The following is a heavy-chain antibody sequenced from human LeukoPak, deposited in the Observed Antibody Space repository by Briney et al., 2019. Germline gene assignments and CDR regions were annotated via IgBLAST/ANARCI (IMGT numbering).Heavy chain of an antibody. J-gene: IGHJ4*02. Sequence: GGSLRLSCAASGFTFSSYSMNWVRQAPGKGLEWVSSISSSSSYMYYADSVKGRFTISRDNAKNSLYMQVNSPRAEDTAVYYCARGGYSSSWYHDSWGQGTLVTVSS. CDR1: GFTFSSYS. CDR2: ISSSSSYM. D-gene: IGHD6-13*01. V-gene: IGHV3-21*01. CDR3: ARGGYSSSWYHDS.